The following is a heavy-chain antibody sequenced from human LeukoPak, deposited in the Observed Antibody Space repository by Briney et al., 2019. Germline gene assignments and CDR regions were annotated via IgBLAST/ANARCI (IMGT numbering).Heavy chain of an antibody. CDR3: ARGRYSSTWSPSEY. D-gene: IGHD6-13*01. CDR1: GFTFSSYS. Sequence: GGSLRLSCAASGFTFSSYSINWVRQAPGKGLEWVSSITSSSSYIYYADSVKGRFTISRDHAKSSLYLQMNSLRVDDTAVYYCARGRYSSTWSPSEYWGQGTLVTVSS. CDR2: ITSSSSYI. J-gene: IGHJ4*02. V-gene: IGHV3-21*01.